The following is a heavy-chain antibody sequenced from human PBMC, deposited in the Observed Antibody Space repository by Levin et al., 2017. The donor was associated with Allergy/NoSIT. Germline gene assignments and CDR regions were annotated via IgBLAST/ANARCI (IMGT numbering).Heavy chain of an antibody. D-gene: IGHD5-18*01. CDR1: GGTFSSYA. J-gene: IGHJ5*02. V-gene: IGHV1-69*06. Sequence: GASVKVSCKASGGTFSSYAISWVRQAPGQGLEWMGGIIPIFGTANYAQKFQGRVTITADKSTSTAYMELSSLRSEDTAVYYCARDVTRGVYGYGFSWWFDPWGQGTLVTVSS. CDR3: ARDVTRGVYGYGFSWWFDP. CDR2: IIPIFGTA.